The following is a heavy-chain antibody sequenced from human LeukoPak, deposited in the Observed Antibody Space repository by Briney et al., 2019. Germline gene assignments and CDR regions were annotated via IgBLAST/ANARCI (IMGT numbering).Heavy chain of an antibody. J-gene: IGHJ4*02. CDR3: AKGTSTYSSGSFDY. D-gene: IGHD6-19*01. CDR2: ISGSGSTT. CDR1: GFTFSTYG. V-gene: IGHV3-23*01. Sequence: GGTLRLSCSASGFTFSTYGMSWVRQAPGKGLEWVISISGSGSTTFYADSVKGRFTISRDNSNNMLYLQMTSLRAEDTAVYYCAKGTSTYSSGSFDYWGRGTLVTVSS.